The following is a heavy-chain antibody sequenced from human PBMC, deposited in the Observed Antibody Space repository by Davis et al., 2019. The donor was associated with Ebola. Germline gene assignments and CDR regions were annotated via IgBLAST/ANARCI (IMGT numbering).Heavy chain of an antibody. CDR2: ISAYNGNT. D-gene: IGHD3-9*01. CDR3: ARDSTVYFDWLTNYYYGMDV. V-gene: IGHV1-18*01. CDR1: GGTFSSYA. Sequence: AASVKVSCKASGGTFSSYAISWVRQAPGQGLEWMGWISAYNGNTNYAQKLQGRVTMTTDTSTSTAYMELRSLRSDDTAVYYCARDSTVYFDWLTNYYYGMDVWGQGTTVTVSS. J-gene: IGHJ6*02.